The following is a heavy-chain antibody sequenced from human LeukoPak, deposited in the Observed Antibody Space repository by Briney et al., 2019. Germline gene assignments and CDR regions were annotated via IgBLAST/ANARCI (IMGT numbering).Heavy chain of an antibody. CDR2: IKHSGST. CDR1: GGSFSGYY. J-gene: IGHJ4*02. CDR3: ARGSPPSHY. V-gene: IGHV4-34*01. Sequence: PSETLSLSCAVYGGSFSGYYWSWIRQPPGKGLEWVGEIKHSGSTNYNPSLKSRVTISVDTSKTQFSLKLSSVTAADTAVYYCARGSPPSHYWGQGTLVTVSS.